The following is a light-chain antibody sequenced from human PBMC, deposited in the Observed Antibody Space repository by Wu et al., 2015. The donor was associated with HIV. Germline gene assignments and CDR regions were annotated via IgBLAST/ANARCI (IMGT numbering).Light chain of an antibody. V-gene: IGKV3-15*01. CDR2: GAS. CDR3: QQYDISPWT. CDR1: QSVSSN. Sequence: EIVMTQSPATLSVSPGERATLSCRASQSVSSNLAWYQQKPGQAPRLLIYGASTRATGIPARFSGSGSGTDFTLTISRVEPEDFAVYYCQQYDISPWTFGQGTKVEIK. J-gene: IGKJ1*01.